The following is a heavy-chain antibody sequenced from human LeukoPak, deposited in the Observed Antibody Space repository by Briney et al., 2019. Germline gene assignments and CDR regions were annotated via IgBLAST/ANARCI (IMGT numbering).Heavy chain of an antibody. CDR1: GGSISSYY. V-gene: IGHV4-59*01. D-gene: IGHD1-14*01. CDR2: IYYSGST. CDR3: ARDKTGGNYFDY. Sequence: KPSETLSLTCTVSGGSISSYYWSWIRQPPGKGLEWIGYIYYSGSTNYNPSLKSRVTISVDTSKNQFSLKLSSVTAADTAVYYCARDKTGGNYFDYWGQGTLVTVSS. J-gene: IGHJ4*02.